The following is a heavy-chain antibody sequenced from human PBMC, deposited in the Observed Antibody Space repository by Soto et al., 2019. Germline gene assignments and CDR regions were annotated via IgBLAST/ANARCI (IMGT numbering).Heavy chain of an antibody. CDR3: ARGVKGSGSYYNYEYYFDY. J-gene: IGHJ4*02. CDR2: MNPNSGNT. V-gene: IGHV1-8*01. Sequence: QVQLVQSGAEVKKPGASVKVSCKASGYTFTSYDINWVRQATGQGLEWMGWMNPNSGNTGYAQKFQGRVTMTRNTSISTAYMELSSLRSEDTAVYYCARGVKGSGSYYNYEYYFDYWGQGTLVTVSS. CDR1: GYTFTSYD. D-gene: IGHD3-10*01.